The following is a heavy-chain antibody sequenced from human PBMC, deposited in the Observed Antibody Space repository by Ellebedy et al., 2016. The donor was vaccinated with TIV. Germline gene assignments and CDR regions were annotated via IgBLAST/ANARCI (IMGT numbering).Heavy chain of an antibody. CDR3: ARDVPADAAALLDY. D-gene: IGHD2-2*01. CDR2: ISAYNGNT. J-gene: IGHJ4*02. Sequence: AASVKVSCKASGYPFPNYGVSWVRQDPGQGLEWVGWISAYNGNTKYGQKFQGRISLTTDTSMGTAYMELRSLRSDDTGVYFCARDVPADAAALLDYWGQGTRVTVSS. V-gene: IGHV1-18*04. CDR1: GYPFPNYG.